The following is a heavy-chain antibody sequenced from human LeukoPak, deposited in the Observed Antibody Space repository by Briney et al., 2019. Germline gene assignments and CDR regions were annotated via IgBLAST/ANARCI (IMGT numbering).Heavy chain of an antibody. V-gene: IGHV4-59*12. Sequence: SETLSLTCTVSGDSINNYYWSWIRQPPGKGLEWIGNINYSGSSNSNPSLKSRATISVDTSKNQFSLKLSSVTAADTAVYYCARDLYSSRTNDAFVIWGQGTMVTVSS. CDR3: ARDLYSSRTNDAFVI. CDR1: GDSINNYY. D-gene: IGHD6-13*01. CDR2: INYSGSS. J-gene: IGHJ3*02.